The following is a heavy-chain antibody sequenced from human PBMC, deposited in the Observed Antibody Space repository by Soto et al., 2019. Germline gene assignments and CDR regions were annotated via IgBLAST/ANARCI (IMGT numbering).Heavy chain of an antibody. J-gene: IGHJ2*01. CDR2: ISGSGGST. D-gene: IGHD4-17*01. CDR3: AKGDYPSRPGSDYWYFDL. V-gene: IGHV3-23*01. CDR1: GFTFSSYA. Sequence: EVQLLESGGGLVQPGGSLRLSCAASGFTFSSYAMSWVRQAPGKGLEWVSAISGSGGSTYYADSVKGRFTISRDNSKNTLYLQMNSRRAEDTAVYYCAKGDYPSRPGSDYWYFDLWGRGTLVTVSS.